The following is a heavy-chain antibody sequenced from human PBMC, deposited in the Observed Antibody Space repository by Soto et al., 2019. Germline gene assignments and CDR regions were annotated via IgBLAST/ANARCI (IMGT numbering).Heavy chain of an antibody. CDR1: GGIFSSYA. V-gene: IGHV1-69*01. D-gene: IGHD3-3*01. Sequence: QVLLVQSGAEVKKPESSVKVSCKASGGIFSSYAINWVRQAPGQGLESMGGIIPIFITANDAQKFQGRVTITAEHYPTTAYMALRSLRPEDTAVYYCASSTIFVVVTTPAGLGNGMTVWGQGTTLIVSS. CDR2: IIPIFITA. J-gene: IGHJ6*02. CDR3: ASSTIFVVVTTPAGLGNGMTV.